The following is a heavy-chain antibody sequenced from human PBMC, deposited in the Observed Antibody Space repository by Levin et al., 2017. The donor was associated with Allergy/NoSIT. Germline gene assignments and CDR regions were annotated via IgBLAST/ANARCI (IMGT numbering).Heavy chain of an antibody. CDR3: AKDGQFSINKFDY. CDR1: GFTFSSYA. CDR2: ISGSGGST. D-gene: IGHD1/OR15-1a*01. V-gene: IGHV3-23*01. Sequence: GESLKISCAASGFTFSSYAMSWVRQAPGKGLEWVSAISGSGGSTYYADSVKGRFTISRDNSKNTLYLQMNSLRAEDTAVYYCAKDGQFSINKFDYWGQGTLVTVSS. J-gene: IGHJ4*02.